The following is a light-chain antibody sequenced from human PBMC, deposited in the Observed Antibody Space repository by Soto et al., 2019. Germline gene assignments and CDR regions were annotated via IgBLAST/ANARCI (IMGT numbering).Light chain of an antibody. CDR2: GES. CDR1: QSVSSTY. CDR3: QQYGFSFRA. V-gene: IGKV3-20*01. Sequence: EILLTQSPGTLSLSPGERATLSCRASQSVSSTYLSWYQLKPGQAPRLLIYGESSRATGIPDRFSGSGSGTDFTLTIIRLEPEDFAVYYCQQYGFSFRAFGQGTKVEL. J-gene: IGKJ1*01.